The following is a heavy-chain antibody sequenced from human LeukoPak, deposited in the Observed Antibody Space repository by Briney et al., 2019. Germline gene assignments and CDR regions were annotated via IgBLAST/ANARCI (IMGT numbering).Heavy chain of an antibody. Sequence: SETLSLTCTVSGASVSRNWWSWVRQPPGKGLEWIGEIHHSGGTNYNPSLKSRVTMSLDNSNNHFSLKLSSVTAADTAVYYCARADGPVEMATTDSWGQGTLVTVSS. CDR2: IHHSGGT. CDR1: GASVSRNW. J-gene: IGHJ4*02. CDR3: ARADGPVEMATTDS. V-gene: IGHV4-4*02. D-gene: IGHD5-24*01.